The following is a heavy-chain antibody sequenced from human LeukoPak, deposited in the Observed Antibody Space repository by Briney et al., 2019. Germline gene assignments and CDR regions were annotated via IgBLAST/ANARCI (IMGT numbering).Heavy chain of an antibody. CDR2: LYDSGST. CDR1: GDSISSYY. V-gene: IGHV4-4*07. J-gene: IGHJ5*02. D-gene: IGHD6-19*01. CDR3: ARRSSGWYRGWFDP. Sequence: SETLSLTCTVSGDSISSYYWSWIRQPAGKGLEWIGRLYDSGSTNYNPSLKSRVTISVDTSKNQFSLKLSSVTAADTAVYYCARRSSGWYRGWFDPWGQGTLVTVSS.